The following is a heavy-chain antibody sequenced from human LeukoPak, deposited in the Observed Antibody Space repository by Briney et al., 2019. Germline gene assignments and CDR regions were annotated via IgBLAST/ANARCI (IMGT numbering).Heavy chain of an antibody. CDR1: GYSISSGYY. J-gene: IGHJ4*02. D-gene: IGHD6-13*01. CDR3: ARDARSSSSWYPADYFDY. CDR2: IYHSGST. Sequence: SETLSLTCTVSGYSISSGYYWGWIRLPPGKGLEWIGSIYHSGSTYYNPSLKSRVTTSVDTSKNQFSLKLSSVTAADTAVYYCARDARSSSSWYPADYFDYWGQGTLVTVSS. V-gene: IGHV4-38-2*02.